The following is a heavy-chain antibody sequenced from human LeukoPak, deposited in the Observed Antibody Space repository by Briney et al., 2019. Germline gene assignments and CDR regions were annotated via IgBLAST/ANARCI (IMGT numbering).Heavy chain of an antibody. CDR1: GGSISSYY. CDR3: ARGYSSSWNYFDY. V-gene: IGHV4-59*01. J-gene: IGHJ4*02. CDR2: IYYSGST. D-gene: IGHD6-13*01. Sequence: SETLSLTCTGSGGSISSYYWSWIRQPPGKGLEWIGYIYYSGSTNYNPSLKSRVTISVDTSKNKFSLKLSSVTAADTAVYYCARGYSSSWNYFDYWGQGTLVTVSS.